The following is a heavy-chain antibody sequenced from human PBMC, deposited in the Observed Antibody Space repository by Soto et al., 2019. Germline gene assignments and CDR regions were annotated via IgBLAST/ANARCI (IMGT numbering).Heavy chain of an antibody. Sequence: PGGSLRLSCAASGFTVSSNYMSWVRQAPGKGLEWVSVIYSGGTIYYADSVKGRFTISRDNAKNSLYLQMNSLRAEDTAVYYCARHPERIAQIGWFDPWGQGTLVTVSS. CDR3: ARHPERIAQIGWFDP. V-gene: IGHV3-66*04. CDR2: IYSGGTI. D-gene: IGHD6-13*01. CDR1: GFTVSSNY. J-gene: IGHJ5*02.